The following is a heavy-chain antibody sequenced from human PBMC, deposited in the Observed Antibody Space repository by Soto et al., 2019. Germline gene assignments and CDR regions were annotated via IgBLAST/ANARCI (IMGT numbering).Heavy chain of an antibody. CDR1: GGSISSGGYS. V-gene: IGHV4-30-2*01. CDR2: IYHSGSP. Sequence: SETLSLTCAVSGGSISSGGYSWSWIRQPPGKGLEWIGYIYHSGSPYYNPSLKSRVTISVDRSKNQFSLKLSSVTAADTAVYYCARVLSPWGQGTLVTVPQ. J-gene: IGHJ5*02. CDR3: ARVLSP.